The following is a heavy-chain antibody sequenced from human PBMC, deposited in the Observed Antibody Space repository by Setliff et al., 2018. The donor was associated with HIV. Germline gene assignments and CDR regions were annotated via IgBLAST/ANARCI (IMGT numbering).Heavy chain of an antibody. D-gene: IGHD2-21*02. Sequence: ASVKVSCKASGYTFSSYGISWVRQAPGQGLEWMGWINAGNGNTKYSQKFQGRVTITRDTSASTAYMELSSLRPEDTAVYYCASPTAIPHWGQGTLVTVSS. CDR3: ASPTAIPH. J-gene: IGHJ4*02. CDR1: GYTFSSYG. CDR2: INAGNGNT. V-gene: IGHV1-3*01.